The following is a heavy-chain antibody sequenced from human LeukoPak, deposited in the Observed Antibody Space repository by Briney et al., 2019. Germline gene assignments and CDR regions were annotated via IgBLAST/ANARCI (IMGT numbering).Heavy chain of an antibody. CDR1: RFTFSNYW. Sequence: PGGSLRLSCAASRFTFSNYWMHWVRQAPGEGLVWVSRINSDGSSRNYPDSVKGRFTISRDNAKNTLYLQMNSLRAEDTAVYYCASASSHRIAAGGDYWGQGTLVTVSS. D-gene: IGHD6-13*01. CDR3: ASASSHRIAAGGDY. J-gene: IGHJ4*02. CDR2: INSDGSSR. V-gene: IGHV3-74*01.